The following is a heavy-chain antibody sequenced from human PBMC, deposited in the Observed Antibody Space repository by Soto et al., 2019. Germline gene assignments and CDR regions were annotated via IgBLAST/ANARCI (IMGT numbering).Heavy chain of an antibody. CDR3: AKYGVGRGDLTYTYYDFWSGQGYFDY. V-gene: IGHV3-23*01. D-gene: IGHD3-3*01. J-gene: IGHJ4*02. Sequence: PGGALRLSCAASGFTFSSYAMSWVRQAPEKGLERVSANSGSGGSTYYADSVKGRITISRDNSKNTLYLQMNSLRAEDTAVYYCAKYGVGRGDLTYTYYDFWSGQGYFDYWGQGTLVTVSS. CDR1: GFTFSSYA. CDR2: NSGSGGST.